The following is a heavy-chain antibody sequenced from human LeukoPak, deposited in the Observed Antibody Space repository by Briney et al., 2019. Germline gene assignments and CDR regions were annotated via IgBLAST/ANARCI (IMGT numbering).Heavy chain of an antibody. V-gene: IGHV1-69*06. J-gene: IGHJ4*02. CDR2: IIPIFGTA. CDR3: ARPRPGYSYGPALDY. D-gene: IGHD5-18*01. CDR1: GGTFSSYA. Sequence: GASVKVSCKASGGTFSSYAISWVRQAPGQGLEGMGGIIPIFGTANYAQKFQGRVTITADKSTSTAYMELSSLRSEDTAVYYCARPRPGYSYGPALDYWGQGTLVTVSS.